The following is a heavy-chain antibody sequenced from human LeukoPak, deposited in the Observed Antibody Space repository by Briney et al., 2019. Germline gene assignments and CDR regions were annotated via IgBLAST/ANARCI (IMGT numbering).Heavy chain of an antibody. CDR3: ARDYWNDGLFDY. J-gene: IGHJ4*02. CDR2: IYYSGST. V-gene: IGHV4-59*01. D-gene: IGHD1-1*01. CDR1: GGSISSYY. Sequence: PSETLSLTCTVSGGSISSYYWSWLRQPPGKGLEGIGYIYYSGSTNYNPSLKSRVTISVDTSKNQFSLKLSSVTAADTAVYYCARDYWNDGLFDYWGQGTLVTVSS.